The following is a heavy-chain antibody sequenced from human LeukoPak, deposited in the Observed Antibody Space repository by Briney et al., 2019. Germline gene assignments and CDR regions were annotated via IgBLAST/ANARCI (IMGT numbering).Heavy chain of an antibody. Sequence: GRSLRLSCAASGFTFSSYVMHWVRQAPGKGLEWLSYISSSGSTIYYADSVKGRFTMSRDNAKNSLYLQMNSLRAEDTAVYYCARREGGFYSWGIAYWGQGTLVTVSS. CDR1: GFTFSSYV. V-gene: IGHV3-48*04. CDR3: ARREGGFYSWGIAY. D-gene: IGHD1-26*01. J-gene: IGHJ4*02. CDR2: ISSSGSTI.